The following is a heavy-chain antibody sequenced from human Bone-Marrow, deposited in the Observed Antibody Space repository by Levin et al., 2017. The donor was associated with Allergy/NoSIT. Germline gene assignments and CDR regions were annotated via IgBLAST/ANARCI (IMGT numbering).Heavy chain of an antibody. V-gene: IGHV3-9*01. J-gene: IGHJ4*02. CDR1: GFIFNDYA. CDR3: AKGRLRWRPAITGDLWDY. CDR2: ISWNSDII. D-gene: IGHD7-27*01. Sequence: GGSLRLSCAASGFIFNDYAMHWVRQSPGKGLEWVSGISWNSDIIDYADSVKGRFTISRDDAKNSLYLQMNSLRAEDTALYYCAKGRLRWRPAITGDLWDYWGQGDLVIVSS.